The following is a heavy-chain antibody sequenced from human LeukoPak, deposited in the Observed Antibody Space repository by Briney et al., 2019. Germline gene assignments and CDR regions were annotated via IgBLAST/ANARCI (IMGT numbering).Heavy chain of an antibody. Sequence: PGGSLRLSCAASGFTFSSYWMHWVRQAPGKGLVWVSRINSDGSSTSYADSVKGRFTISRDNAKNTLYLQMNSLRAEDTAVYYCARDQEVSISGVVTYIPYYMDVWGKGTTVTVSS. J-gene: IGHJ6*03. V-gene: IGHV3-74*01. CDR2: INSDGSST. D-gene: IGHD3-3*02. CDR3: ARDQEVSISGVVTYIPYYMDV. CDR1: GFTFSSYW.